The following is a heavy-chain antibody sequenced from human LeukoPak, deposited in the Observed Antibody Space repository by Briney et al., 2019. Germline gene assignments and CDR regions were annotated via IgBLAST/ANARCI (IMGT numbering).Heavy chain of an antibody. CDR2: IYSGGST. D-gene: IGHD1-26*01. Sequence: PGGSLRLSCAASGFTVSGNYMSWVRQAPGKGLEWVSVIYSGGSTYYADSVKGRFTISRDNSKNTLYLQMNSLRAEDTAVYYCARSYSGSYSRASDIWGQGTMVTVSS. CDR1: GFTVSGNY. CDR3: ARSYSGSYSRASDI. J-gene: IGHJ3*02. V-gene: IGHV3-53*01.